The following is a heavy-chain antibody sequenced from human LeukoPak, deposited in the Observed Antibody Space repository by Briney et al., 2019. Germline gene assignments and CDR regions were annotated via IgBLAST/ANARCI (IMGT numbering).Heavy chain of an antibody. V-gene: IGHV3-23*01. J-gene: IGHJ4*02. D-gene: IGHD5-18*01. CDR2: ISGSGGST. Sequence: PGGSLRLSCAASGFTFSSHAMSWVRQAPGKGLEWVSTISGSGGSTYYADSVKGRFTISRDNAKNSLYLQMNSLRAEDTAVYYCARVGYSYGLDYFDYWGQGNLVTVSS. CDR3: ARVGYSYGLDYFDY. CDR1: GFTFSSHA.